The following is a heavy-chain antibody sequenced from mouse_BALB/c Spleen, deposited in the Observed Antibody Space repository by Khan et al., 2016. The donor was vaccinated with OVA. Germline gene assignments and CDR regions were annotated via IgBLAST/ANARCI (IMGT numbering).Heavy chain of an antibody. CDR1: GFTFSSYA. V-gene: IGHV5-6-5*01. CDR3: TRLVDY. J-gene: IGHJ4*01. CDR2: INSGGST. Sequence: EVELVESGGGLVKPGGSLKLSCAASGFTFSSYAVSWIRQTPEKRLEWVASINSGGSTYYPDSVMGRFTISSDDARNILYLQMSSLRSEDTAMYYGTRLVDYWGQGTSVTVSS.